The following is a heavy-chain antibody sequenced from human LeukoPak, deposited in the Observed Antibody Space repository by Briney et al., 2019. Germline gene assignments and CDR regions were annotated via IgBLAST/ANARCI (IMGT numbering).Heavy chain of an antibody. V-gene: IGHV4-39*07. CDR1: GGSISSSSYY. Sequence: PSETLSLTCTVSGGSISSSSYYWGWIRQPPGKGLEWIGSIYYSGSTYYNPSLKSRVTISVDTSKNQFSLKLSSVTAADTAVYYCARANWDRNGNYYYYYMDVWGKGTTVTVSS. J-gene: IGHJ6*03. D-gene: IGHD1-14*01. CDR2: IYYSGST. CDR3: ARANWDRNGNYYYYYMDV.